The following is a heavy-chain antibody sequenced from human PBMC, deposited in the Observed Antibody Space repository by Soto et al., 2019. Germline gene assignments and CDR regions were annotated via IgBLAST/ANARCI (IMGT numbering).Heavy chain of an antibody. V-gene: IGHV1-18*01. CDR2: ISGYNGNT. D-gene: IGHD5-18*01. CDR3: AREGSYGYSSDS. Sequence: ASVKVSCKASGYTFTSYGISWVRQAPGQGLEWMGWISGYNGNTNHAQKLQGRVTMTTDTSTSTAYMELRSLRSDDTAVYYCAREGSYGYSSDSWGQGTLVTVSS. J-gene: IGHJ4*02. CDR1: GYTFTSYG.